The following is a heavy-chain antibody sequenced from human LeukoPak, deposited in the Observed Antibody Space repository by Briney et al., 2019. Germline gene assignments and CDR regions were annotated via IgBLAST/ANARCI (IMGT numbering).Heavy chain of an antibody. CDR1: GFTVSRNY. CDR3: ARRPGN. CDR2: IYSGGAI. V-gene: IGHV3-53*01. Sequence: GGSLRLSCAASGFTVSRNYMSWVRQAPGKGLEWVSLIYSGGAIRYADSVKGRFTISRDSSKNTLFLQMNDLTVEDTARYYCARRPGNWGQGILVTVSS. D-gene: IGHD1-14*01. J-gene: IGHJ4*02.